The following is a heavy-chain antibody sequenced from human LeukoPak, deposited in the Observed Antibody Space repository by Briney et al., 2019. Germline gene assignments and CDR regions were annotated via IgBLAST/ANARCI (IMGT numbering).Heavy chain of an antibody. J-gene: IGHJ4*02. CDR1: GFTFSTYA. V-gene: IGHV3-30*18. D-gene: IGHD6-13*01. CDR2: IAYDGTNK. Sequence: GGSLRLSCAVSGFTFSTYAMNWIRQAPGKGLEWVADIAYDGTNKYYADSLKGRFTISRDNSRNTLYLQMNSLRTEDTAVYYCAKQHEDWQQLGYVYYCGQGTLVTVSS. CDR3: AKQHEDWQQLGYVYY.